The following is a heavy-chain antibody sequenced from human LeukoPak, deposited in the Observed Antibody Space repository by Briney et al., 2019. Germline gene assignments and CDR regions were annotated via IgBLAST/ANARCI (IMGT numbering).Heavy chain of an antibody. J-gene: IGHJ4*02. CDR2: ISGSGGST. CDR1: GFTFSNYA. CDR3: TRARYNPYYFDY. Sequence: GSLKLSCAASGFTFSNYAISWVRQAPGKGLEWVSAISGSGGSTYYADSVKGRFTISRDNSKNTLYLEMNSLRADDTAVYYCTRARYNPYYFDYWGQGTLVTVSS. V-gene: IGHV3-23*01. D-gene: IGHD1-14*01.